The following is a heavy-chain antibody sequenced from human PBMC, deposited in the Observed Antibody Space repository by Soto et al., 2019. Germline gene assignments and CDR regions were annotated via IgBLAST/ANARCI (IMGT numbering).Heavy chain of an antibody. CDR3: ARVALARGVLMTATGYDF. J-gene: IGHJ4*02. CDR1: GYTFVSYG. D-gene: IGHD3-10*01. Sequence: QVQLVQSGAEAKKPGASVKVSCTTSGYTFVSYGVSWVRQAPGQGLEWMGWISGYNGNPKYAQKLQGRVSMTTDTSTSTAYMELRSLRSDDTAVYYCARVALARGVLMTATGYDFWGQGTLVIVSS. CDR2: ISGYNGNP. V-gene: IGHV1-18*01.